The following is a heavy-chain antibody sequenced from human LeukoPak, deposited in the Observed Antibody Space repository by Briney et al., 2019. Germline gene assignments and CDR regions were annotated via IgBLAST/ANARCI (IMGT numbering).Heavy chain of an antibody. D-gene: IGHD3-3*01. CDR3: ARVRVHYDFWSGYPDYFDC. CDR2: IYYSGST. CDR1: GGSISSSSYY. J-gene: IGHJ4*02. Sequence: PSETLSLTCTVSGGSISSSSYYWGWIRQPPGKGLEWIGSIYYSGSTYYNPSLKSRVTISVDTSKNQFSLKLSSVTAADTAVYYCARVRVHYDFWSGYPDYFDCWGQGTLVTVSS. V-gene: IGHV4-39*01.